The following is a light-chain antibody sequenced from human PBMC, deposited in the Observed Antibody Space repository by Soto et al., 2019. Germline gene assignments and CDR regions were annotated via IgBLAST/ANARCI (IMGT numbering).Light chain of an antibody. CDR3: QQRSSWPIT. V-gene: IGKV3-11*01. CDR2: DAS. CDR1: QSVSSY. J-gene: IGKJ5*01. Sequence: EIVLTQSPATLSLSPGERATLSCRASQSVSSYLAWYQQKPGQAPRLLIHDASDRATGIPARFSGSGSGTDFTLTISSLEPEDFALYYCQQRSSWPITFVQGTRLEIK.